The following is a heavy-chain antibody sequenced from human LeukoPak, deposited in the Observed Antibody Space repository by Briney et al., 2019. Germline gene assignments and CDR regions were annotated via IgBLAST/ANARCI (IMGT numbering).Heavy chain of an antibody. V-gene: IGHV3-43D*03. CDR1: GLTFDDYA. D-gene: IGHD6-19*01. J-gene: IGHJ4*02. CDR2: ITWDGGIS. Sequence: GGSLRHSCAASGLTFDDYAKHWVRQAPGKGLEWISLITWDGGISYYVDSLKGRFTISRDNSKNSLYLQMNSLRTEDTAFYYCAKDYGYSNDWYLIDYWGQGTLVTVSS. CDR3: AKDYGYSNDWYLIDY.